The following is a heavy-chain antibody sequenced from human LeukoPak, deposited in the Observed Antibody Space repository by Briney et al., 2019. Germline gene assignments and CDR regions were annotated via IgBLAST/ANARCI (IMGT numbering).Heavy chain of an antibody. CDR3: SSTARVGAH. Sequence: GGSLRLSCAASGFTFSDFYMSWIRQAPGKGLEWISYISQSGSDINYADSVRGRFTVSRDNAKNSLYLQMNSLRAEDTAVYYFSSTARVGAHWGQGTLVTVSS. CDR1: GFTFSDFY. CDR2: ISQSGSDI. V-gene: IGHV3-11*01. J-gene: IGHJ4*02. D-gene: IGHD4/OR15-4a*01.